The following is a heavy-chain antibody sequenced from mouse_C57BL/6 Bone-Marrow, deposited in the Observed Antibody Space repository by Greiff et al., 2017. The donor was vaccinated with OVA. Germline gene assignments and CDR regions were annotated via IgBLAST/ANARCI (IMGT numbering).Heavy chain of an antibody. J-gene: IGHJ3*01. D-gene: IGHD2-4*01. CDR3: ASQDYEGAWFAY. CDR1: GYTFTSYG. CDR2: IYPRSGNT. V-gene: IGHV1-81*01. Sequence: VQLKESGAELARPGASVKLSCKASGYTFTSYGISWVKQRTGQGLEWIGEIYPRSGNTYYNEKFKGKATLTADKSSSTAYMELRSLTSEDSAVYFCASQDYEGAWFAYWGQGTLVTVSA.